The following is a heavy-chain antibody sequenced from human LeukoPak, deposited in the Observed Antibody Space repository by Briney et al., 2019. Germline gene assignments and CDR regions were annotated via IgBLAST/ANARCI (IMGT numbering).Heavy chain of an antibody. J-gene: IGHJ4*02. CDR3: ARGASGNYQYYFDY. V-gene: IGHV3-30-3*01. CDR2: ISYDGNNK. D-gene: IGHD1-26*01. CDR1: GFIFRNYA. Sequence: GGSLRLSCAASGFIFRNYAMHWVRQAPGKGLEWVAVISYDGNNKYYADSVKGRFTISRDNSKNTLYLQMNSLRAEDTAVYYCARGASGNYQYYFDYWGQGTLVTVSS.